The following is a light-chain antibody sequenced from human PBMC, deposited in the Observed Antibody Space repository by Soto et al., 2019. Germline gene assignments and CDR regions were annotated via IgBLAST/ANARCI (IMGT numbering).Light chain of an antibody. CDR3: AAWDDTLDGPI. CDR1: SRDIGGYDF. Sequence: QSALTQPPSASGSPGQSVTISCTGTSRDIGGYDFVSWYQQHPGKAPQLIISEVNQRPSGVPARFSGSKSGTSASLAISGLQSEDEADYYCAAWDDTLDGPIFGGGTKLTVL. CDR2: EVN. V-gene: IGLV2-8*01. J-gene: IGLJ2*01.